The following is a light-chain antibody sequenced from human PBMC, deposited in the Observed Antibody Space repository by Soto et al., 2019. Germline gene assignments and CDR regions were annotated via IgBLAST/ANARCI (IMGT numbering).Light chain of an antibody. J-gene: IGKJ1*01. CDR3: QQYISSPLT. CDR1: QSVSNNY. Sequence: EIVLTQSPATLSLSPGEIATLSFLASQSVSNNYLAWYQQKPGQAPRLVIYGASNRATGIPDRFSASGSGTDFTLTISRLEPEDFAVYYCQQYISSPLTFGQGTKVDIK. V-gene: IGKV3-20*01. CDR2: GAS.